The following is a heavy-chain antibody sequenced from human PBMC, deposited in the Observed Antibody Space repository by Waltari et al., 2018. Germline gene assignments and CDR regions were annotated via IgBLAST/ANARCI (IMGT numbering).Heavy chain of an antibody. D-gene: IGHD2-8*01. Sequence: EVQLVESGGGLVQPGGSLRLSCAASGFTFSSYSMNWVRQAPGKGLEWVSYISSSSSTRYYADSVKGRFTISRDNAKNSLYLQMNSLRAEDTAVYYCARDPWDCTNGVCYTYYYYYMDVWGKGTTVTISS. V-gene: IGHV3-48*04. CDR3: ARDPWDCTNGVCYTYYYYYMDV. CDR1: GFTFSSYS. J-gene: IGHJ6*03. CDR2: ISSSSSTR.